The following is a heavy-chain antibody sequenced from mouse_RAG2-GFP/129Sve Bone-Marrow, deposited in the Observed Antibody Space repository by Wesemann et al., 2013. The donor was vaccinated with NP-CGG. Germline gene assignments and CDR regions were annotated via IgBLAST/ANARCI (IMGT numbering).Heavy chain of an antibody. CDR2: ISTYYGDA. Sequence: QVQLQQSGAELVRPGVSVKISCKGSGYTFTDYAMHWVKQSHAKSLEWIGVISTYYGDASYNQKFKGKATMTVDKSSSTAYMELARLTSEDSAIYYCARGGARATLGWFAYWGQGTLVTVSA. CDR3: ARGGARATLGWFAY. J-gene: IGHJ3*01. D-gene: IGHD3-1*01. V-gene: IGHV1S137*01. CDR1: GYTFTDYA.